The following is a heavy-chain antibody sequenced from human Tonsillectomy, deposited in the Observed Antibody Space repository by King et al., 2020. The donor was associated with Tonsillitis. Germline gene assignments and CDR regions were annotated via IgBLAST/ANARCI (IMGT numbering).Heavy chain of an antibody. CDR1: GFTFRSYG. CDR2: IWYDGSNK. Sequence: QLVQSGGGVVQPGRSLRLSCAASGFTFRSYGMHWVRQAPGKGLEWVAVIWYDGSNKYYADSVKGRFTISRDNSKNTLYLQMNSLRAEDTAVYYCAREGPPNYYDSSGYLDYWGQGTLVTVSS. CDR3: AREGPPNYYDSSGYLDY. V-gene: IGHV3-33*01. J-gene: IGHJ4*02. D-gene: IGHD3-22*01.